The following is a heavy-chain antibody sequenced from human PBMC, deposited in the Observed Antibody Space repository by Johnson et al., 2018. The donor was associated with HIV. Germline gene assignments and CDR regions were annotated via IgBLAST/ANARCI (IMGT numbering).Heavy chain of an antibody. Sequence: EVQLVESGGGVVQPGRSLRLSCAASGFTFSSYDMHWVRQATGKGLEWVSAIGTAGATYYPGSVKGRVTISREKATNSLYLQLNSLRAGDTAVYYCARDRSRGGAFDIWGQETMVMVSS. V-gene: IGHV3-13*01. CDR3: ARDRSRGGAFDI. CDR1: GFTFSSYD. CDR2: IGTAGAT. D-gene: IGHD2/OR15-2a*01. J-gene: IGHJ3*02.